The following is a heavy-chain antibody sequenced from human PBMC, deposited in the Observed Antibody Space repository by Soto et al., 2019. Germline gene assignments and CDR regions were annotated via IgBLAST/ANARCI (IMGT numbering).Heavy chain of an antibody. CDR1: GFTFSDYY. CDR2: ISSSGSSI. J-gene: IGHJ6*02. V-gene: IGHV3-11*01. CDR3: ARPVAPYYYYYGMDV. Sequence: PGGSLRLSCAASGFTFSDYYMSWIRQAPGKGLEWVSYISSSGSSIHYADSVKGRFTISRDNAKNSLSLQMNSLGAEDTAVYYCARPVAPYYYYYGMDVWGQGTTVTVSS.